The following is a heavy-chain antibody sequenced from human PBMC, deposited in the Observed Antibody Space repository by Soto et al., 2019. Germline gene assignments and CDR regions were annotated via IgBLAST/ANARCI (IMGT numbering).Heavy chain of an antibody. CDR1: GGSISSGDYY. Sequence: PSETLSLTCTVSGGSISSGDYYWSWIRQPPGKGLEWIGYIYYSGSTYYNPSLKSRVTISVDTSKNQFSLKLSSVTAADTAVYYCARDPGRKRYFDWLPHSPYYYYGMDVWGQGTTVTVSS. CDR3: ARDPGRKRYFDWLPHSPYYYYGMDV. J-gene: IGHJ6*02. V-gene: IGHV4-30-4*01. CDR2: IYYSGST. D-gene: IGHD3-9*01.